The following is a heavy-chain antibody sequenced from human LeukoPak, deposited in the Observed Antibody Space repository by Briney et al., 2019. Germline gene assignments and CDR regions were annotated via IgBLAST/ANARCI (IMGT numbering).Heavy chain of an antibody. Sequence: SETLSLTCTVSGGSISSGGYYWSWTRQHPGKGLEWIGYIFYSGSTNYNPSLKSRVTISVDTSKNQFSLKLSSVTAADTAVYYCAQARFSGYYFDYWGQGTLVTISS. CDR2: IFYSGST. CDR1: GGSISSGGYY. CDR3: AQARFSGYYFDY. D-gene: IGHD3-10*01. J-gene: IGHJ4*02. V-gene: IGHV4-31*03.